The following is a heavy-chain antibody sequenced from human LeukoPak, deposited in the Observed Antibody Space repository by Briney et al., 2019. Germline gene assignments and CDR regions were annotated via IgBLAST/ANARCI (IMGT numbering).Heavy chain of an antibody. CDR1: GGSLSTGDYY. CDR3: ATKPNGAYYFDL. J-gene: IGHJ4*02. V-gene: IGHV4-30-4*01. CDR2: VHHSGQSGYI. D-gene: IGHD4-17*01. Sequence: SETLSLTCTDSGGSLSTGDYYWSWIRQPPGKGLEWIGYVHHSGQSGYIYYNPSLKSRVVISVDMSNNQVSLHLSSGTAADTAVYYCATKPNGAYYFDLWGQGALVTVSA.